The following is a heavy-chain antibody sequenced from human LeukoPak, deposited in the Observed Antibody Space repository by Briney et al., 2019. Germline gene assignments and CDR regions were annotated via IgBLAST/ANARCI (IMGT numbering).Heavy chain of an antibody. J-gene: IGHJ4*02. CDR3: AHALHYDFWSGYYPYYFDY. CDR2: IDWDDDK. V-gene: IGHV2-70*11. D-gene: IGHD3-3*01. CDR1: GFSLSTSGMC. Sequence: ESGPTLVNPTQTLTLTCTFSGFSLSTSGMCVSWIRQPPGKALEWLARIDWDDDKYYSTSLKTRLTISKDTSKTQVVLTMTNMDPVDTATYYCAHALHYDFWSGYYPYYFDYWGQGTLVTVSS.